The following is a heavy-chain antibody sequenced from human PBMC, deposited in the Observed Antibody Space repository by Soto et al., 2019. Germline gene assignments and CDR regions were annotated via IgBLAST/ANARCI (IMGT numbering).Heavy chain of an antibody. D-gene: IGHD3-9*01. CDR1: GCSISSGGYY. V-gene: IGHV4-31*03. Sequence: SETLSLTCTFSGCSISSGGYYLSWIRQHPGKGLEWIGYIYYTGSTHYNPSLKSRVTISVDTSKNQFSLKLSSVTAADTAVYYCAREERLFDWFGGPNRFDPWGQGTLVTVSS. CDR2: IYYTGST. J-gene: IGHJ5*02. CDR3: AREERLFDWFGGPNRFDP.